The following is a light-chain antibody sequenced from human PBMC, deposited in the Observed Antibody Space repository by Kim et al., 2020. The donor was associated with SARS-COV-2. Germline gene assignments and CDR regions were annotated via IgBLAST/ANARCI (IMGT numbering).Light chain of an antibody. CDR1: SLRSHY. CDR3: NSRDGSDNSFV. J-gene: IGLJ1*01. CDR2: GKN. Sequence: ALGQTVRITCQGDSLRSHYASWYQQKPGQAHVLVIYGKNNRPSGIPDRFSGSSSGNTASLTITGAQAEDEAEYYCNSRDGSDNSFVFATGTKVTVL. V-gene: IGLV3-19*01.